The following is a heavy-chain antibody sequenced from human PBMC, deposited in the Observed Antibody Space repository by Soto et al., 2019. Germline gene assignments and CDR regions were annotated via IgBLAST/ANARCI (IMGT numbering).Heavy chain of an antibody. J-gene: IGHJ4*02. CDR2: INHRGST. CDR1: VGSFSANY. CDR3: ASDRFDY. V-gene: IGHV4-34*01. Sequence: QVQLQQWGAGLLKPSETLSLTCAVYVGSFSANYWTWIRQPPGKGLEWIGEINHRGSTNYSPSLKNRVTISVDTSNNHFSLKLTSVTAADTAVYYCASDRFDYWGRGILVTVSS.